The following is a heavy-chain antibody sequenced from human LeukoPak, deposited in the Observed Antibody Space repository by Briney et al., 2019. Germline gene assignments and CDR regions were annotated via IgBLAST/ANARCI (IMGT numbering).Heavy chain of an antibody. J-gene: IGHJ4*02. CDR3: ARGGSRGSSGYFDY. V-gene: IGHV3-13*01. CDR2: IGTAGDT. CDR1: GFTFSSYD. D-gene: IGHD2-15*01. Sequence: GGSLRLSCAASGFTFSSYDMHWVRQATGKGLEWVSAIGTAGDTYYPGSVKGRFTISRENAKNSLYLQMNSLRAGDTAVYYCARGGSRGSSGYFDYCGQGTLVTVSS.